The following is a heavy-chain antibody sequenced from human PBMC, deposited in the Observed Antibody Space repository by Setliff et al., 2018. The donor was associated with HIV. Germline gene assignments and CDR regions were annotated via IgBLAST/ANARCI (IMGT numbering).Heavy chain of an antibody. CDR3: ARGRYSGSYFLFDF. CDR1: GYTFTGYY. Sequence: ASVKVSCKASGYTFTGYYMHWVRQAPGQGLEWMGWINPNSGGTNYAQKFQGRVTMTRDTSSSTAYMELSRLRSDDTALYYCARGRYSGSYFLFDFWGQGTLVTVSS. J-gene: IGHJ4*02. V-gene: IGHV1-2*02. CDR2: INPNSGGT. D-gene: IGHD1-26*01.